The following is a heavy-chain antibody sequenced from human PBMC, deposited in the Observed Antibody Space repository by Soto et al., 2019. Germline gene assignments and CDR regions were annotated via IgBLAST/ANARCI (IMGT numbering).Heavy chain of an antibody. CDR2: ISTTSTYI. V-gene: IGHV3-21*01. CDR1: GFSFSRDA. Sequence: GGSLRRSCAASGFSFSRDAMNWVRQAPGKGLEWVSSISTTSTYIYYADSVKGRFTISRDNANNSLHLQMDSLRAEDTAVYYCVRDYVMDVWAQVSTFPLSS. J-gene: IGHJ6*01. D-gene: IGHD3-10*02. CDR3: VRDYVMDV.